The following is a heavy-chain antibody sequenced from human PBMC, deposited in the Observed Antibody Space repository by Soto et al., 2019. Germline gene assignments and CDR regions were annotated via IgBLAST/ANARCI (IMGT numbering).Heavy chain of an antibody. D-gene: IGHD1-7*01. J-gene: IGHJ4*02. CDR2: IYYRGST. CDR1: GGSISNYY. V-gene: IGHV4-59*01. CDR3: ARGGYNWNYVTDY. Sequence: QVQLQESGPGLVKPSETLSLTCIVSGGSISNYYWSWIRQPPGKGLEWIGYIYYRGSTNYNPSLKSRVTLSVETSKNQFSLNLSAVTAADTAVYYCARGGYNWNYVTDYWGQGTLVTVSS.